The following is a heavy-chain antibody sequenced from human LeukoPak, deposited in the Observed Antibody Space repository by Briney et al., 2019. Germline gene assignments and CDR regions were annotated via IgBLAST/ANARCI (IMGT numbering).Heavy chain of an antibody. V-gene: IGHV4-39*01. CDR2: ISFGGDT. J-gene: IGHJ4*02. D-gene: IGHD2-8*01. CDR3: ARHANGVFDY. Sequence: PSESLSLTCTVSGGSINRRSYYWAWIRQPPGKGLEWIGSISFGGDTDHNPSLRSRVTITEDMSKNHFSLRLTSVTAADTAVYYCARHANGVFDYWGQGTLVTVSS. CDR1: GGSINRRSYY.